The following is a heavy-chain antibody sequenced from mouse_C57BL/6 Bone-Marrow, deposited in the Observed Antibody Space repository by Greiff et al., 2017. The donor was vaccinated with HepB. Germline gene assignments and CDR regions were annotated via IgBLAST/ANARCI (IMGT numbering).Heavy chain of an antibody. D-gene: IGHD1-1*01. J-gene: IGHJ2*01. CDR3: ARPSYYGSSYLDYFDY. CDR2: ISSGSSTI. Sequence: EVHLVESGGGLVKPGGSLKLSCAASGFTFSDYGMHWVRQAPEKGLEWVAYISSGSSTIYYADTVKGRFTISRDNAKNTLFLQMTSLRSEDTAMYYCARPSYYGSSYLDYFDYWGQGTTLTVSS. V-gene: IGHV5-17*01. CDR1: GFTFSDYG.